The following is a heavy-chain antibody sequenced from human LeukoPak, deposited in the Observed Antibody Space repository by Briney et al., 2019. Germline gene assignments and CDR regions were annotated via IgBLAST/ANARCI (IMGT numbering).Heavy chain of an antibody. V-gene: IGHV3-7*01. CDR3: ARDSRGYYDFWSGYSADAFDI. CDR1: GFTFSSYW. J-gene: IGHJ3*02. Sequence: GGSLRLSCAASGFTFSSYWMSWVRQAPGKGLEWVANIKQDGSEKYYVDSVKGRFTISRDNAKNSLYLQMKSLRAEDTAVYYCARDSRGYYDFWSGYSADAFDIWGQGTMVTVSS. CDR2: IKQDGSEK. D-gene: IGHD3-3*01.